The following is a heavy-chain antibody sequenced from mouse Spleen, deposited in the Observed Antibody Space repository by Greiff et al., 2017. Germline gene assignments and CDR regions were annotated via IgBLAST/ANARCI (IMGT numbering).Heavy chain of an antibody. D-gene: IGHD1-1*01. CDR2: IDPSDSYT. V-gene: IGHV1-50*01. J-gene: IGHJ1*03. CDR3: ARGLDYYGSRVYFDV. CDR1: GYTFTSYW. Sequence: QVQLQQPGAELVKPGASVKLSCKASGYTFTSYWMQWVKQRPGQGLEWIGEIDPSDSYTNYNQKFKGKATLTVDTSSSTAYMQLSSLTSEDSAVYYCARGLDYYGSRVYFDVWGTGTTVTVSS.